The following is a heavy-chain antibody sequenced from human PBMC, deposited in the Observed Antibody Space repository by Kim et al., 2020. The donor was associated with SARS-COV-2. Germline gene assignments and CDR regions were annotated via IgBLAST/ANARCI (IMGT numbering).Heavy chain of an antibody. J-gene: IGHJ3*02. V-gene: IGHV1-46*01. Sequence: ASVKVSCKAFGYSFTDFQIHWVRQAPGQGLEWMGVIIPSFGTTYYAQKFQGRLTVTSDTSTTTVYMELSRLTSEDTALYFCTKETRGFEIWAQGTMVTVSS. CDR3: TKETRGFEI. CDR1: GYSFTDFQ. CDR2: IIPSFGTT. D-gene: IGHD5-12*01.